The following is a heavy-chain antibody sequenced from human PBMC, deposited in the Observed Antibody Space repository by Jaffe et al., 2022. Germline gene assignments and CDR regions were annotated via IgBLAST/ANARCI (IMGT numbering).Heavy chain of an antibody. Sequence: EVQLVESGGGLVKPGGSLRLSCAASGFTFSSYSMNWVRQAPGKGLEWVSSISSSSSYIYYADSVKGRFTISRDNAKNSLYLQMNSLRAEDTAVYYCARKITIFGVGYMDVWGKGTTVTVSS. CDR2: ISSSSSYI. J-gene: IGHJ6*03. V-gene: IGHV3-21*01. CDR1: GFTFSSYS. CDR3: ARKITIFGVGYMDV. D-gene: IGHD3-3*01.